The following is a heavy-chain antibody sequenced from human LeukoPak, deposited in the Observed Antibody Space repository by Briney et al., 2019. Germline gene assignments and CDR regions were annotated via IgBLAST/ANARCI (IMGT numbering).Heavy chain of an antibody. CDR1: GYTFTGYY. J-gene: IGHJ4*02. CDR2: INPNSGGT. CDR3: ARGARSSSWYEGYYFDY. Sequence: GASVKVSCKASGYTFTGYYMHWVRQAPGQGLEWMGWINPNSGGTNYAQKFQGRVTMTRDTSISTAYMELSRLRSDDTAVYYCARGARSSSWYEGYYFDYWGQGTLVTVSS. V-gene: IGHV1-2*02. D-gene: IGHD6-13*01.